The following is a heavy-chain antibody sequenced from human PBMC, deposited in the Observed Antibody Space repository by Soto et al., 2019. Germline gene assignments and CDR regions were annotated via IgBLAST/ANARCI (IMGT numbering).Heavy chain of an antibody. J-gene: IGHJ6*02. CDR3: ARISWESGSYNYYGMDV. CDR1: GDSVSSNSAA. Sequence: SQTLSLTCAISGDSVSSNSAAWNWIRQSPSRGLEWLGRTYYRSKWYNDYAVSVKSRITINPDTSKNQFSLQLNSVTPEDTAVYYCARISWESGSYNYYGMDVLGQGTTVTVSS. V-gene: IGHV6-1*01. CDR2: TYYRSKWYN. D-gene: IGHD1-26*01.